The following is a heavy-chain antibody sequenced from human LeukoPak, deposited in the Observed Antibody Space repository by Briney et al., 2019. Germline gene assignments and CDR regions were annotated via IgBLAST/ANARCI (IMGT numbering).Heavy chain of an antibody. V-gene: IGHV4-34*01. CDR1: GGSFSGYY. J-gene: IGHJ5*02. CDR2: INHSGST. CDR3: ARLRGYCSGGSCRVRSWFDP. D-gene: IGHD2-15*01. Sequence: SSETLSLTCAVYGGSFSGYYWSWIRQPPGKGLEWIGEINHSGSTNYNPSLKSRVTISVDTSKNQFSLKLSSVTAADTAVYYCARLRGYCSGGSCRVRSWFDPWGQGTLVTVSS.